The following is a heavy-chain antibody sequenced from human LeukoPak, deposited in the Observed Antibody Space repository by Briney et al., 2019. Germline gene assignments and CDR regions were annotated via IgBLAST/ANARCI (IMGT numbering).Heavy chain of an antibody. Sequence: ASVKVSCKASGDTFTSYAMHWVRQAPGQRLEWMGWINAGNGNTKYSQKSQGRVTITRDTSASTAYMELSSLRSEDTAVYYCARSGGTSSPIDYWGQGTLVTVSS. CDR1: GDTFTSYA. CDR2: INAGNGNT. CDR3: ARSGGTSSPIDY. D-gene: IGHD2-2*01. J-gene: IGHJ4*02. V-gene: IGHV1-3*01.